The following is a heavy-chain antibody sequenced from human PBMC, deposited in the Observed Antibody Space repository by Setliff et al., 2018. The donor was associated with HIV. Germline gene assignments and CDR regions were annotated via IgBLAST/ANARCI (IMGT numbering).Heavy chain of an antibody. CDR1: GGSFSSYG. D-gene: IGHD1-26*01. Sequence: GPSVKVSCKASGGSFSSYGLSWVRQAPGQGLEWMGGIMPIFGTANYAQKFQGRVTIIADASTNTVNMELSSLRSEDTAVYYCARGVDGSYRKFFDNWGQGTLVTVSS. J-gene: IGHJ4*02. CDR3: ARGVDGSYRKFFDN. V-gene: IGHV1-69*13. CDR2: IMPIFGTA.